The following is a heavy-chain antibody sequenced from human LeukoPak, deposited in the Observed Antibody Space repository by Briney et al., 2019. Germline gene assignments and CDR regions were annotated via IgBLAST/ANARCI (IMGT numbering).Heavy chain of an antibody. Sequence: TSETLSLTCTVSGGSMSSSSYYWGWIRQPPGKGLEWIGSIYYSGSTYYNPSLKSRVTISVDTSKNQFSLKLSSATAADTAVYYCARTYNTYYFDYWGQGTQVTVSS. CDR2: IYYSGST. J-gene: IGHJ4*02. CDR3: ARTYNTYYFDY. V-gene: IGHV4-39*01. CDR1: GGSMSSSSYY. D-gene: IGHD1-14*01.